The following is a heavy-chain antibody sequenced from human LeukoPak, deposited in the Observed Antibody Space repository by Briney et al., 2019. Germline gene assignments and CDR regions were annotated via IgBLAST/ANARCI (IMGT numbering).Heavy chain of an antibody. Sequence: PSETLSLTCAVSGYSISSGYYRGWIRQPPGKGLEWIGSIYHSGSTYYSPSLKSRVTISVDTSKNQFSLKLSSVTAADTAVYYCARQDQKIPSFDPWGQGTLVTVSS. J-gene: IGHJ5*02. CDR1: GYSISSGYY. V-gene: IGHV4-38-2*01. CDR2: IYHSGST. D-gene: IGHD2-2*02. CDR3: ARQDQKIPSFDP.